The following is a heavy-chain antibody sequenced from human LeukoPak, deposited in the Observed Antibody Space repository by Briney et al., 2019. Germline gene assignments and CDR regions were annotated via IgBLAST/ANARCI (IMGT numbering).Heavy chain of an antibody. D-gene: IGHD5-24*01. CDR2: MNPNSGNT. V-gene: IGHV1-8*01. CDR1: GYTVTSYD. J-gene: IGHJ4*02. CDR3: ARGITTLQYYFDY. Sequence: ASVKVSCKASGYTVTSYDINWVRQATGQGLEWMGWMNPNSGNTGYAQKFQGRATMTRNTSISTAYMELSSLRSEDTAVYYCARGITTLQYYFDYWGQGTLVTVSS.